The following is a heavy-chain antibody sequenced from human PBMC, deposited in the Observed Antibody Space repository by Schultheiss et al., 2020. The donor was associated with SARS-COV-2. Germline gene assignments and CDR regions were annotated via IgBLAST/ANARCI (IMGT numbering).Heavy chain of an antibody. J-gene: IGHJ6*02. D-gene: IGHD3-10*01. CDR2: IYYSGST. CDR1: GYSISSVYY. V-gene: IGHV4-31*11. Sequence: SETLSLTCAVSGYSISSVYYWSWIRQHPGKGLEWIGYIYYSGSTYYNPSLKSRVTISVDTSKNQFSLKLSSVTAADTAVYYCAREHGSGEMDVWGQGTTVTVSS. CDR3: AREHGSGEMDV.